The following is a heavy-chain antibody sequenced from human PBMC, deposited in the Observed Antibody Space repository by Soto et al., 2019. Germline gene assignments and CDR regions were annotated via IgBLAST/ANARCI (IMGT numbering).Heavy chain of an antibody. CDR1: GFSLSTTGLG. V-gene: IGHV2-5*01. D-gene: IGHD6-19*01. J-gene: IGHJ4*02. CDR2: IYWNDDK. Sequence: GPTLVNPTQTLTLTCTFSGFSLSTTGLGVGWIRQPPGKALEWLAIIYWNDDKRYSPSLKSRLTITKDTSKNQVVLTMTNMDPVDTATYYCAHRGSGWTKGEFDHWGQGTLVTVSS. CDR3: AHRGSGWTKGEFDH.